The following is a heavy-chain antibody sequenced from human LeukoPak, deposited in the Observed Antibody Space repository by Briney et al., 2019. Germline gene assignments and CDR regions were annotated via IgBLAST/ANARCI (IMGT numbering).Heavy chain of an antibody. Sequence: GGSLRLSCAASGFTFSSYWMSWVRQAPGKGLEWVANIKQDGSEKYYVDSMKGRFTISRDNAKNSLYLQMNSLRAEDEAVYYCARDGSETYYDFWSGYPPAGYYDYWGQGTLVTVSS. CDR1: GFTFSSYW. CDR2: IKQDGSEK. CDR3: ARDGSETYYDFWSGYPPAGYYDY. V-gene: IGHV3-7*05. D-gene: IGHD3-3*01. J-gene: IGHJ4*02.